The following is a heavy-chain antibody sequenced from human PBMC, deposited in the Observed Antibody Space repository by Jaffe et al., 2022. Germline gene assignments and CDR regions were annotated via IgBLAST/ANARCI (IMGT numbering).Heavy chain of an antibody. CDR2: IYTSGST. V-gene: IGHV4-61*02. D-gene: IGHD5-12*01. Sequence: QVQLQESGPGLVKPSQTLSLTCTVSGGSISSGSYYWSWIRQPAGKGLEWIGRIYTSGSTNYNPSLKSRVTISVDTSKNQFSLKLSSVTAADTAVYYCAREQISRKRWLQPQGRAFDIWGQGTMVTVSS. CDR3: AREQISRKRWLQPQGRAFDI. J-gene: IGHJ3*02. CDR1: GGSISSGSYY.